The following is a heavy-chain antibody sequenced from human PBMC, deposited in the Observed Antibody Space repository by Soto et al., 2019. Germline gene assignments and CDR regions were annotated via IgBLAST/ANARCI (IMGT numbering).Heavy chain of an antibody. V-gene: IGHV1-24*01. CDR3: TVPDCSGGSCYPPYDAFDI. CDR2: FDPEDGET. J-gene: IGHJ3*02. Sequence: SVKVSCKVSGYTLTELSMHWVRQAPGKGLEWMGGFDPEDGETIYAQKFQGRVTMTEDTSTDTAYMELSSLRSEDTAVYYCTVPDCSGGSCYPPYDAFDISGQGTMVTVSS. D-gene: IGHD2-15*01. CDR1: GYTLTELS.